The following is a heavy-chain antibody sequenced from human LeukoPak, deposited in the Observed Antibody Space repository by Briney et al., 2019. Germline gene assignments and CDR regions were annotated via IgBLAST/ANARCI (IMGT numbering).Heavy chain of an antibody. CDR2: ISYDGSNK. Sequence: GGSLRLSCAASGFTFSSYGMHWVRQAPGKGLEWVAVISYDGSNKYYADSVKGRFTISRDNSKNTLYLQMNSLRAEDTAVYYCAKDLSPVTSSDAHYYYYYGMDVWGKGITVTVSS. CDR3: AKDLSPVTSSDAHYYYYYGMDV. CDR1: GFTFSSYG. V-gene: IGHV3-30*18. J-gene: IGHJ6*04. D-gene: IGHD4-17*01.